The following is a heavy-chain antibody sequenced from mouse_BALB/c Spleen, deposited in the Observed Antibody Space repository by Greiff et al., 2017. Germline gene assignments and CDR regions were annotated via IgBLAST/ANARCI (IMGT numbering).Heavy chain of an antibody. V-gene: IGHV5-9*03. D-gene: IGHD2-1*01. Sequence: EVQRVESGGGLVKPGGSLKLSCAASGFTFSSYTMSWVRQTPEKRLEWVATISSGGGNTYYPDSVKGRFTISRDNAKNNLYLQMSSLRSEDTALYYCARNYGNYHYFDYWGQGTTLTVSS. J-gene: IGHJ2*01. CDR2: ISSGGGNT. CDR3: ARNYGNYHYFDY. CDR1: GFTFSSYT.